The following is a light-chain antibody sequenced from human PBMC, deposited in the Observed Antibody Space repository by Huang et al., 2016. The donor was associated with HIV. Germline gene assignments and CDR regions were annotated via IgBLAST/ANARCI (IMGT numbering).Light chain of an antibody. J-gene: IGKJ1*01. V-gene: IGKV1-6*02. CDR2: AAS. Sequence: AIQLTQSPSSLSASVGDRVTITCRASQDITNDLGWYQQKPGKAPKLLISAASTLRSGVPSRFSGSGSGTDFTLTISSLQPEDFATYFCLQDFTYPRTIGQGTRVEI. CDR1: QDITND. CDR3: LQDFTYPRT.